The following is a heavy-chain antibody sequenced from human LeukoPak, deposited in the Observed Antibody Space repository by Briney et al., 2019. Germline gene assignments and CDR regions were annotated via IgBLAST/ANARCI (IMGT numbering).Heavy chain of an antibody. Sequence: GASVKVSCKASGYTFTSYGISWVRQAPGQGLEWMGWISAYNGKTNYAQKLQGRVTMTTDTSTSTAYMELSSLRSEDTAVYYCARVAGGRYCSSTSCYMRGWFDPWGQGTLVTVSS. CDR3: ARVAGGRYCSSTSCYMRGWFDP. J-gene: IGHJ5*02. V-gene: IGHV1-18*01. CDR1: GYTFTSYG. D-gene: IGHD2-2*02. CDR2: ISAYNGKT.